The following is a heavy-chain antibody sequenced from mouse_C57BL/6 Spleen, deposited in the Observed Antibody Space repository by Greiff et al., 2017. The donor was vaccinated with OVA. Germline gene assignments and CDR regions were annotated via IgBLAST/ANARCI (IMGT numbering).Heavy chain of an antibody. J-gene: IGHJ2*01. D-gene: IGHD2-5*01. CDR2: IRLKSDNYAT. CDR1: GFTFSNSW. V-gene: IGHV6-3*01. CDR3: TALAYYSNYDY. Sequence: EVKLEGSGGGLLQLGGSMKLSCVASGFTFSNSWMNWVRQSPEKGLEWVAQIRLKSDNYATHYAESVKGRFTISRDDSKSSVYLQMNNLRAEDTGIYYCTALAYYSNYDYWGQGTTLTVSS.